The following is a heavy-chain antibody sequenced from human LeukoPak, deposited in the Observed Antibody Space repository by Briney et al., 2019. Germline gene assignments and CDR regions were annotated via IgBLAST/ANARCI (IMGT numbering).Heavy chain of an antibody. V-gene: IGHV3-30-3*01. CDR3: AKDLRSYSGSYPWVYYFDY. CDR1: GFTFSSYA. D-gene: IGHD1-26*01. J-gene: IGHJ4*02. Sequence: GGSLRLSCAASGFTFSSYAMHWVRQAPGKGLEWVAVISYDGSNKYYADSVKGRFTISRDNSKNTLYLQMNSLRAEDTAVYYCAKDLRSYSGSYPWVYYFDYWGQGTLVTVSS. CDR2: ISYDGSNK.